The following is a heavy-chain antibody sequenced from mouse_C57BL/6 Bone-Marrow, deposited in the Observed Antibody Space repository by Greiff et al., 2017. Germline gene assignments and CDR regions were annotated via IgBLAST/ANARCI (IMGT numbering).Heavy chain of an antibody. Sequence: EVKLQESGGGLVKPGGSLKLSCAASGFTFSDYGMHWVRQAPEEGLEWVAYISSGSSTIYYADTVKGRFTISRDNAKNTLFLQMTSLRSEDTAMYYCARHYYGSSYWYFDVWGTGTTVTVSS. CDR2: ISSGSSTI. CDR3: ARHYYGSSYWYFDV. D-gene: IGHD1-1*01. V-gene: IGHV5-17*01. CDR1: GFTFSDYG. J-gene: IGHJ1*03.